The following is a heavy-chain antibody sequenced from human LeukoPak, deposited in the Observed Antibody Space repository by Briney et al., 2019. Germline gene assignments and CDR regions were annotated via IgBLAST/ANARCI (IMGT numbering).Heavy chain of an antibody. CDR3: ATYKSYVVDY. Sequence: ASVKVSCKXSGYTLTELSMHWVRQAPGKGLERMGGFDPEDGETIYSQKFQGRVTMTEDTSTDTAYMELSSLRSEDTAVYYCATYKSYVVDYRGQGTLVTVSS. V-gene: IGHV1-24*01. CDR2: FDPEDGET. J-gene: IGHJ4*02. D-gene: IGHD1-26*01. CDR1: GYTLTELS.